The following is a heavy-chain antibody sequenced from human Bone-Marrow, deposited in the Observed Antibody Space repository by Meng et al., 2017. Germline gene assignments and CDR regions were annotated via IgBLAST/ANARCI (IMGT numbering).Heavy chain of an antibody. CDR2: IYYSGTT. J-gene: IGHJ5*02. CDR3: ARDIRQGGNIWFDP. CDR1: GGFISSGGYY. Sequence: QGQSQESGPGLVQPSQTLSLTCTVSGGFISSGGYYWSWIRQHPGKGLEWIGYIYYSGTTYYNPSLSSLVTISVDTSKNQFSLNLSSVTAADTAVYYCARDIRQGGNIWFDPWGQGTLVTVSS. D-gene: IGHD3-16*01. V-gene: IGHV4-31*01.